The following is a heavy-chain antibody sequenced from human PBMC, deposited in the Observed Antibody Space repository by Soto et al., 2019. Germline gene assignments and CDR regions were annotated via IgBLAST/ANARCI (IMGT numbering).Heavy chain of an antibody. V-gene: IGHV4-31*03. J-gene: IGHJ3*02. CDR2: VDNSWST. CDR1: GAFVSSGGSY. D-gene: IGHD2-21*01. CDR3: ARASVSLLGANSFDI. Sequence: TLCLTGTVSGAFVSSGGSYWSWIRQHPAKGLEWIGFVDNSWSTYYNPSLQSRVTMSVDASKNQFSLQLSSVTAADTAVYYCARASVSLLGANSFDIWGQGTAVTV.